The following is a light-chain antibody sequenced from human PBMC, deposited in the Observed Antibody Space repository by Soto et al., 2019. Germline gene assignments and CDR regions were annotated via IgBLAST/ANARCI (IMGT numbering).Light chain of an antibody. V-gene: IGKV1-9*01. CDR1: QRVSSY. CDR2: GVS. CDR3: LQIHTFPRT. Sequence: IQLTQSPFILSASVGDRVTITCRARQRVSSYLNWYQQKPGETPKLLISGVSTLESGVSSRFSGSGSTTDYTLTISSLQPEDFATYYCLQIHTFPRTFGQGTKVEVK. J-gene: IGKJ2*01.